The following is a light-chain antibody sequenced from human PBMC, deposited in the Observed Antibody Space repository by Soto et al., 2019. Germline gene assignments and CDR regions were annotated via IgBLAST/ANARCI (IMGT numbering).Light chain of an antibody. CDR1: DNIVHW. V-gene: IGKV1-5*03. CDR2: KAA. Sequence: DIQMTQSPSTLSASVGDRVAITCRASDNIVHWVAWYQQKPGKAPKLLIYKAANLADEVPSRFAGSGSGTDFTLTIFSLQPEDFATYYCQQADSFPRTFGQGTKVDIK. CDR3: QQADSFPRT. J-gene: IGKJ1*01.